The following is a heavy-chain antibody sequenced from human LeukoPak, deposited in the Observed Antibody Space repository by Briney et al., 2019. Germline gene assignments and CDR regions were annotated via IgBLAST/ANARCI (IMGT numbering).Heavy chain of an antibody. D-gene: IGHD2-2*01. CDR3: ARAVVPAAMDY. J-gene: IGHJ4*02. Sequence: GGSLRLSCAASGFTFSSYSMNWVRQAPGKGLEWVSSISSSSSYIYYADSVKGRFTISRDNAKNSLYLQMSSLRAEDTAVYYCARAVVPAAMDYWGQGTLVTVSS. CDR1: GFTFSSYS. CDR2: ISSSSSYI. V-gene: IGHV3-21*01.